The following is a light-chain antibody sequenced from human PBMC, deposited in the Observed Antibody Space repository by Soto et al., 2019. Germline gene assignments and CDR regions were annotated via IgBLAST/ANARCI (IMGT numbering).Light chain of an antibody. J-gene: IGLJ1*01. CDR3: CSYTTSNTRQIV. V-gene: IGLV2-14*01. Sequence: QSALTQPASVSGSPGQSITISCTGTSSDVGGHNYVSWYQQHPGKAPKLMIYDVSNRPSGVSNRFSGSKSGNTASLTISGLQAEDEADYYCCSYTTSNTRQIVFGTGTKVTVL. CDR1: SSDVGGHNY. CDR2: DVS.